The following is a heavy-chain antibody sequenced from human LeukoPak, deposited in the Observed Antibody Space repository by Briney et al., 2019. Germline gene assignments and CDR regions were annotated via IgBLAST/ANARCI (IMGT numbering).Heavy chain of an antibody. CDR3: ARQITMVRGVTVTDWFDP. CDR1: GGSISSSSYY. Sequence: SETLSLTCTVSGGSISSSSYYWGWIRQPPGKGLEWIGSIYYSGSTYYNPSLKSRVTISVDTSKNQFSLKLSSVTAADTAVCYCARQITMVRGVTVTDWFDPWGQGTLVTVSS. CDR2: IYYSGST. D-gene: IGHD3-10*01. V-gene: IGHV4-39*01. J-gene: IGHJ5*02.